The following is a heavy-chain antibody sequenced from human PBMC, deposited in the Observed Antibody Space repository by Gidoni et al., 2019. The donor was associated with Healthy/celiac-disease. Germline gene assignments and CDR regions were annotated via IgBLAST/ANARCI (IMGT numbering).Heavy chain of an antibody. J-gene: IGHJ4*02. V-gene: IGHV3-23*01. CDR2: ISGSGGST. CDR3: AKALGYYYDSSGYYPPAGFDY. CDR1: GFTFSSYA. D-gene: IGHD3-22*01. Sequence: EVQLLESGGGLVQPGGSLRLSCAASGFTFSSYAMRWVRQAPGKGLAWVSAISGSGGSTYYADSVKGRFTISRDNSKNTLYLKMNSLRAEDTAVYYCAKALGYYYDSSGYYPPAGFDYWGQGTLVTVSS.